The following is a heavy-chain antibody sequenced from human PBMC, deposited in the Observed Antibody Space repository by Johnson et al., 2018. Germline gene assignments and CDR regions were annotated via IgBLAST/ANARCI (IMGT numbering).Heavy chain of an antibody. CDR3: AKETSPRAYYYDSSGYYHDAFDI. D-gene: IGHD3-22*01. CDR1: GFTFSSYG. CDR2: ISYDGSNK. Sequence: QVQLVESGGGVVQPGRSLRLSCAASGFTFSSYGMHWVRQAPGKGLEWVAVISYDGSNKYYADSVKGRFTISRDNSKNTLNLQMNSLRAEETAVDYCAKETSPRAYYYDSSGYYHDAFDIWGQGTMVTVSS. V-gene: IGHV3-30*18. J-gene: IGHJ3*02.